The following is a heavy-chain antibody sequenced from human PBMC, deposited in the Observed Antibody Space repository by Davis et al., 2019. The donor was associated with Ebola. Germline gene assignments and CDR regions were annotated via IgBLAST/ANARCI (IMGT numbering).Heavy chain of an antibody. D-gene: IGHD2-15*01. Sequence: PSETLSLTCTVSGGSISSYYWSWIRQPPGKGLEWIGYIYYSGSTNYNPSLKSRVTISVDTSKNQFSLKLSSVTAADTAVYYCARVVLLVGVVAAKGAHGMDVWGQGTTVTVSS. CDR1: GGSISSYY. V-gene: IGHV4-59*12. CDR2: IYYSGST. J-gene: IGHJ6*02. CDR3: ARVVLLVGVVAAKGAHGMDV.